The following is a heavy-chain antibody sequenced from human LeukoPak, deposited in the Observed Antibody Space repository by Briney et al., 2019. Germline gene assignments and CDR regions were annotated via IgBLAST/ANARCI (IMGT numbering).Heavy chain of an antibody. CDR1: GFTVSSNY. Sequence: PGGSLRLSCAASGFTVSSNYMSWVRQAPGKGLEWVSVIYSGGSTYYADSVKGRFTISRDSSKNTLYLQMNSLRAEDTAVYYCASIKVAVAGSGAWGQGTLVTVSS. J-gene: IGHJ4*02. CDR3: ASIKVAVAGSGA. D-gene: IGHD6-19*01. CDR2: IYSGGST. V-gene: IGHV3-53*01.